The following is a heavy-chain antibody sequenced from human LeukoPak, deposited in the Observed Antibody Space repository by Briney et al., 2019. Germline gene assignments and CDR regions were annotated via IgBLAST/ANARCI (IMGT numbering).Heavy chain of an antibody. Sequence: GGSLRLSCAASGFSFGDYSMNWVRQAPGKGLEWVSYISSSSSTIYYADSVKGRFTISRDNAKNSLYLQMNSLRAEDTAVYYCARELVDTAMVNDYWGQGTLVTVSS. J-gene: IGHJ4*02. V-gene: IGHV3-48*01. CDR3: ARELVDTAMVNDY. CDR1: GFSFGDYS. D-gene: IGHD5-18*01. CDR2: ISSSSSTI.